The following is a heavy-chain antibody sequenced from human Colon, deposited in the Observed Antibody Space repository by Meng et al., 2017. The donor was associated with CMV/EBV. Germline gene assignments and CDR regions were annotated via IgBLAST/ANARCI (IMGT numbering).Heavy chain of an antibody. J-gene: IGHJ4*01. CDR1: GGSISNTRYY. Sequence: SETLSLTCTVSGGSISNTRYYWGWIRQSPGKGPEWIGSIYYGGSTSYNPSLRSRVTLSVDTSKNQFSLKLSSVTAADTAVYYCARALEGTVNFDYWGQGTLVTVSS. D-gene: IGHD4-11*01. CDR3: ARALEGTVNFDY. V-gene: IGHV4-39*01. CDR2: IYYGGST.